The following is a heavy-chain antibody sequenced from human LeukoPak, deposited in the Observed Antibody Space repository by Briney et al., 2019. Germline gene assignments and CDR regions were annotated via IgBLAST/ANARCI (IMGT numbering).Heavy chain of an antibody. J-gene: IGHJ4*02. CDR1: GYTFTSYD. Sequence: ASVKVSCKASGYTFTSYDINWVRQATGQGLEWMGWISAYNGNTNYAQKLQGRVTMTTDTSTSTAYMELRSLRSDDTAVYYCAREGDYGDYFDYWGQGTLVTVSS. D-gene: IGHD4-17*01. V-gene: IGHV1-18*01. CDR2: ISAYNGNT. CDR3: AREGDYGDYFDY.